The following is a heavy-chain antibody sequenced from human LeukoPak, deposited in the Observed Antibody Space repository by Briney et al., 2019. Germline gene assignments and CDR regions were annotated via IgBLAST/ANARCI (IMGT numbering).Heavy chain of an antibody. D-gene: IGHD3-22*01. CDR3: ARDSSGYSASYFDY. CDR1: GFTFSSYA. Sequence: GGSLRLSCAASGFTFSSYAMHWVRQAPGKGLEWVAVIWYDGSNKYYADSVKGRFTISRDNSKNTLYLQMNSLRAEDTAVYYCARDSSGYSASYFDYWGQGTLVTVSS. CDR2: IWYDGSNK. V-gene: IGHV3-33*08. J-gene: IGHJ4*02.